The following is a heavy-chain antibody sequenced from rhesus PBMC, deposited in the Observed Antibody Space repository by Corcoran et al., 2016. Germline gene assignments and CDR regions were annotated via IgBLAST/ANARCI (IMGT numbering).Heavy chain of an antibody. J-gene: IGHJ4*01. V-gene: IGHV4-127*01. CDR1: GYSISSGYG. D-gene: IGHD6-25*01. Sequence: QVQLQESGPGLVKPSETLSLTCAVSGYSISSGYGWSWIRQPPGKGLEWFGYIGGSSDSTNYNPSLKSRVTISKDTSKNQFSLKLSSVTAADTAVYYCARVEDSGIAAAPYYFDYWGQGVLVTVSS. CDR2: IGGSSDST. CDR3: ARVEDSGIAAAPYYFDY.